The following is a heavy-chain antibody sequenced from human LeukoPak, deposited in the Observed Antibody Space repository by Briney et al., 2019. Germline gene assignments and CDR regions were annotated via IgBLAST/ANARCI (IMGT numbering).Heavy chain of an antibody. CDR2: INWNSGST. V-gene: IGHV3-20*04. CDR1: GFTFHDYG. D-gene: IGHD2-2*01. CDR3: ARAKDCSSITCPFDI. J-gene: IGHJ3*02. Sequence: PGGSLRLSCAASGFTFHDYGMSWVRQAPGKGLEWVSSINWNSGSTGYADSVKGRFSISRDNGKSSLYLQMNSLRAEDTALYYCARAKDCSSITCPFDIWGQGTMVTVSS.